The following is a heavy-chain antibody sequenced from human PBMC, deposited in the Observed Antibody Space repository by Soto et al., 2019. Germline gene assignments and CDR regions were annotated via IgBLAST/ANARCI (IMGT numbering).Heavy chain of an antibody. J-gene: IGHJ5*02. V-gene: IGHV1-69*15. D-gene: IGHD5-12*01. CDR1: GGTFSNYA. CDR3: TKGGGKDGYFGNWFGP. Sequence: QVQLVQSGAEVKKPGSSVTVSCKAYGGTFSNYAITWVRQAPGQGLEWLGRIIPIFGSANYAQKFQGRGTTTADESTTTAYMELSSLTSDDTAVYYCTKGGGKDGYFGNWFGPGGQGTLVTVSS. CDR2: IIPIFGSA.